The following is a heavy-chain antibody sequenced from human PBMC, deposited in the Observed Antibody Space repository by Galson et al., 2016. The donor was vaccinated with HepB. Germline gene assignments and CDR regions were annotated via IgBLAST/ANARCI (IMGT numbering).Heavy chain of an antibody. D-gene: IGHD1-26*01. J-gene: IGHJ6*02. CDR2: MKGDETQK. CDR1: EFTLSYHW. Sequence: SLRLSCAVSEFTLSYHWMNWVRQAPGKGLEWVATMKGDETQKRYVDSVKGRFIISRDNAKNALYLQMNSLRAEDTAVYYCARPTIVGTSNPGRHYYGMDVWGQGTTVTVSS. V-gene: IGHV3-7*01. CDR3: ARPTIVGTSNPGRHYYGMDV.